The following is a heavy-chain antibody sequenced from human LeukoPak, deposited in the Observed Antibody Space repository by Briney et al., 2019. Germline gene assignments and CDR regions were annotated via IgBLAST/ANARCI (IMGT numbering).Heavy chain of an antibody. CDR1: GFTFSNYA. CDR2: ISSSSSYI. Sequence: GGSLRLSCAASGFTFSNYAMSWVRQAPGKGLEWVSSISSSSSYIYYADSVKGRFTISRDNAKNSLYLQMNSLRAEDTAVYYCARASKWELRSFDYWGQGTLVTVSS. J-gene: IGHJ4*02. CDR3: ARASKWELRSFDY. V-gene: IGHV3-21*01. D-gene: IGHD1-26*01.